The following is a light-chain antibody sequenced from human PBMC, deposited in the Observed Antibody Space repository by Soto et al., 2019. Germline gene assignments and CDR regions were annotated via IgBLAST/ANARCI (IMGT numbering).Light chain of an antibody. CDR1: STDVGGYNY. CDR3: SSYTISSTVV. J-gene: IGLJ2*01. Sequence: QSALTQPASVSGSPGQSITISCTGTSTDVGGYNYVSWYQQHPGKAPKLMIYDVSNRPSGVSNRFSGFKSGNTASLTISGLQAEDEADYYCSSYTISSTVVFGGGTKLTVL. V-gene: IGLV2-14*03. CDR2: DVS.